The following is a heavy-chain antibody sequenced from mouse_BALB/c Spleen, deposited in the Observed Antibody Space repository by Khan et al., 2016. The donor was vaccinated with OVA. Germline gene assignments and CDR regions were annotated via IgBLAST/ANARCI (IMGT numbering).Heavy chain of an antibody. D-gene: IGHD1-1*01. CDR2: INPSNGGT. CDR3: TRGGYGSPFAY. Sequence: QVQLQQSGAELVKPGASVKLSCKASGYTFTSYYMYWVKQRPGQGLEWIGEINPSNGGTNVNEKFKSKATLTVAKSSSTAYMEVSSLPSEDSAVYYCTRGGYGSPFAYWGQGTLVTVSA. J-gene: IGHJ3*01. CDR1: GYTFTSYY. V-gene: IGHV1S81*02.